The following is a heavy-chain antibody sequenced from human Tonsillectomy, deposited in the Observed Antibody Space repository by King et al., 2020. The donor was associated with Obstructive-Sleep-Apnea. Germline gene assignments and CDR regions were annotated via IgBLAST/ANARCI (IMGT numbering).Heavy chain of an antibody. CDR2: ISGSGVGE. Sequence: VQLVESGGGLVQPGGSLRLSCAASGFTFSSYAISWVRQAPGKGLEWVSTISGSGVGEYYADSVKGGFTITRDNSKDRLYLQMNSLRAEDTAVYYSAKESITMIVVVISRRFDYWGQGTLVTVSS. D-gene: IGHD3-22*01. V-gene: IGHV3-23*04. CDR3: AKESITMIVVVISRRFDY. J-gene: IGHJ4*02. CDR1: GFTFSSYA.